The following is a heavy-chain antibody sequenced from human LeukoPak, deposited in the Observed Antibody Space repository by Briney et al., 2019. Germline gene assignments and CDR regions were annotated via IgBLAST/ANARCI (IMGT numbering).Heavy chain of an antibody. V-gene: IGHV3-23*01. CDR2: IRGGGDAT. J-gene: IGHJ5*02. Sequence: AGGTLRLSCAASGLTLSTIALSWERQAPGHGLVCFSAIRGGGDATYYADSVKGRFTMSRDNSKNTLDLQMNSLRAEDTAVYYCVKGGWGETFDPWGQGTLVTVSS. CDR1: GLTLSTIA. CDR3: VKGGWGETFDP. D-gene: IGHD3-16*01.